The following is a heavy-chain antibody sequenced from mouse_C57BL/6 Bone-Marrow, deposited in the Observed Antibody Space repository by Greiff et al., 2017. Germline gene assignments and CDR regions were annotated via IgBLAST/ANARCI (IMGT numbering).Heavy chain of an antibody. V-gene: IGHV1-64*01. CDR1: GYTFTSYW. D-gene: IGHD1-1*01. J-gene: IGHJ1*03. CDR3: ATTVVEGYFDV. Sequence: QVQLQQPGAELVKPGASVKLSCKASGYTFTSYWMHWVKQRPGQGLEWIGMIHPNSGSTNYNEKFKSKATLTVDKSSSTAYMQLSSLTSEDSAVYYCATTVVEGYFDVWGTGTTVTVSS. CDR2: IHPNSGST.